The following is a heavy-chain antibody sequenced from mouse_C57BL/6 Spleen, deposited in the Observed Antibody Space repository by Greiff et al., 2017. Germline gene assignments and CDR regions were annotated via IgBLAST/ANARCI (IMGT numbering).Heavy chain of an antibody. Sequence: VQLQQPGAELVKPGASVKLSCKASGYTFTSYWMHWVKQRPGQGLEWIGMIHPNSGSTNYNEKFKSKATLTVDKSSSTAYMQLSSLTSEDSAVYYCARSGIYDGYYYFDYWGQGTTLTVSS. CDR1: GYTFTSYW. D-gene: IGHD2-3*01. CDR3: ARSGIYDGYYYFDY. V-gene: IGHV1-64*01. J-gene: IGHJ2*01. CDR2: IHPNSGST.